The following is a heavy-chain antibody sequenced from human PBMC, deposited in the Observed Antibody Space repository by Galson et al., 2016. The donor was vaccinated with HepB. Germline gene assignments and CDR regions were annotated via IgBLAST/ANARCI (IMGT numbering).Heavy chain of an antibody. V-gene: IGHV3-30*03. CDR2: ISYDGSHK. Sequence: SLRLSCAGSGFDFNAHAMTWVRQAPGKGLEWLAVISYDGSHKFHADSVKGRFTISRDNSNNTVYLQMDSLRIEDTAVFYCAMEDTLGGGPDYWGQGTLVTVSS. D-gene: IGHD2-15*01. CDR3: AMEDTLGGGPDY. CDR1: GFDFNAHA. J-gene: IGHJ4*02.